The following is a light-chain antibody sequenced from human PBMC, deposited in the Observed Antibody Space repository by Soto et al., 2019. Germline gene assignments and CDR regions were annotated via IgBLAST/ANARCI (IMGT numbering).Light chain of an antibody. Sequence: DIQMTQSPSSVSASVGDIVTITFLSSQSISSYLNWYQQKPGKAPQVLIWDATTLHRGVPSRFSGGRPGTEFTLTISSLQPDDFATYYCQHYNRYSTWTFGQGTKVDIK. CDR3: QHYNRYSTWT. V-gene: IGKV1-5*01. CDR2: DAT. CDR1: QSISSY. J-gene: IGKJ1*01.